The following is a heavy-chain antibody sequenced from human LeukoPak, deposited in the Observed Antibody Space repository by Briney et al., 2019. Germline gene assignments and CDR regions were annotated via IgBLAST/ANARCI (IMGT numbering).Heavy chain of an antibody. J-gene: IGHJ3*02. V-gene: IGHV1-18*01. Sequence: ASVKVSCKASGYTFTSYGISWVRQAPGQGLEWMGWTSAYNGNTNYAQKLQGRVTMTTDTSTSTAYMELRSLRSDDTAVYYCAVFMITFGGVITGAFDIWGQGTMVTVSS. CDR3: AVFMITFGGVITGAFDI. CDR2: TSAYNGNT. CDR1: GYTFTSYG. D-gene: IGHD3-16*01.